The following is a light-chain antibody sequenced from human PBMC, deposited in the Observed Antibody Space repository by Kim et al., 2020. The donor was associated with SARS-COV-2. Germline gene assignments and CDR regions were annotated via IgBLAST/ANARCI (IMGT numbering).Light chain of an antibody. CDR1: SSDVGSDNR. CDR3: TSYTSSSTVV. Sequence: GQSVTISCTGTSSDVGSDNRVSWYQQPPGTAPKLMIYEVSNRPSGVPDRFSGSKSGNTASLTISGLQAEDEADYYCTSYTSSSTVVFGGGTKVTVL. CDR2: EVS. V-gene: IGLV2-18*02. J-gene: IGLJ2*01.